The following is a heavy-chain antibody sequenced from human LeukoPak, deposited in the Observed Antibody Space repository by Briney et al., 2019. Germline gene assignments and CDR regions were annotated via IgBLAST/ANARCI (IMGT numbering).Heavy chain of an antibody. J-gene: IGHJ4*02. CDR3: ARDAMTTDFDY. D-gene: IGHD4-17*01. CDR2: ISSSGSTI. CDR1: GFTFSSYE. Sequence: PGGSLRLSCAASGFTFSSYEMNWVRQAPGKGLGWVSYISSSGSTIYYADSVKGRFTISRDNAKNSLYLQMNSLRAEDTAVYYCARDAMTTDFDYWGQGTLVTVSS. V-gene: IGHV3-48*03.